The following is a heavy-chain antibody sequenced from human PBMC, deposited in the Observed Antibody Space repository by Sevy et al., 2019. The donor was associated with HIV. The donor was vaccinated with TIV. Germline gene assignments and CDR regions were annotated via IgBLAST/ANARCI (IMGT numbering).Heavy chain of an antibody. D-gene: IGHD2-15*01. V-gene: IGHV4-34*01. CDR1: GVSFSDYY. CDR3: ARGPLFSPEYCSGGACPTIDY. CDR2: VSQSGRA. Sequence: SETLSLTCAVSGVSFSDYYWAWVRQPPGKGLEWIGEVSQSGRANYNPSLRSRVIMSLDTSKNQFSLKLTSVTAADTAMYYCARGPLFSPEYCSGGACPTIDYWSQGTRVTVSS. J-gene: IGHJ4*02.